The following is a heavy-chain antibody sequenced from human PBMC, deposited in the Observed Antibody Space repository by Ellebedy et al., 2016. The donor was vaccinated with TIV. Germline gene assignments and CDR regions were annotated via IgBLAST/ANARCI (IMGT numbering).Heavy chain of an antibody. CDR3: AKGRGGGSDTSAPRYYFDY. CDR2: ISPTGSRT. Sequence: GESLKISCAASGFTFSSYAMSWVRQAPGKGLGWVSTISPTGSRTYYPDSVEGRLTISRDTSKKTLYLQMNSLRAEDTDIYYCAKGRGGGSDTSAPRYYFDYWGLGTLVTVSS. D-gene: IGHD3-22*01. V-gene: IGHV3-23*01. CDR1: GFTFSSYA. J-gene: IGHJ4*02.